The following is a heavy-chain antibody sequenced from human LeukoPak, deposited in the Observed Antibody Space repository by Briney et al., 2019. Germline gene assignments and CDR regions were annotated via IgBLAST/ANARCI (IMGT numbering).Heavy chain of an antibody. D-gene: IGHD3-3*01. V-gene: IGHV3-30-3*01. CDR2: IPHDGSNA. J-gene: IGHJ5*02. CDR1: GFTFTRNC. Sequence: GGSLRLSCVASGFTFTRNCMHWVRPAPGKGLEWVAAIPHDGSNAYYADSVKGRFTISRDDSKNTQYLQMNSLRIEDSAVYYCATGSDFYYASWGQGTLVTVSS. CDR3: ATGSDFYYAS.